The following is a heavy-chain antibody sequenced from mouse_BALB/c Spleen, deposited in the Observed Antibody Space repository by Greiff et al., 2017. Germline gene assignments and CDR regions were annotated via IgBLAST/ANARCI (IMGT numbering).Heavy chain of an antibody. CDR1: GFTFSSFG. V-gene: IGHV5-17*02. CDR2: ISSGSSTI. Sequence: EVKVVESGGGLVQPGGSRKLSCAASGFTFSSFGMHWVRQAPEKGLEWVAYISSGSSTIYYADTVKGRFTISRDNPKNTLFLQMTSLRSEDTAMYYCARSGLISGYFDYWGQGTTLTVSS. J-gene: IGHJ2*01. CDR3: ARSGLISGYFDY. D-gene: IGHD2-4*01.